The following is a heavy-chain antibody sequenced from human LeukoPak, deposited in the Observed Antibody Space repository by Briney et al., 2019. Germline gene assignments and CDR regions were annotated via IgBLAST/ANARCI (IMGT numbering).Heavy chain of an antibody. CDR2: ISAYNGNT. V-gene: IGHV1-18*04. Sequence: GASVKVSCKASGYTFTGYYMHWVRQAPGQGLEWMGWISAYNGNTNYAQKLQGRVTMTTDTSTSTAYMELRSLRSDDTAVYYCARAESSNLFPTPPYYFDYWGRGTLVTVSS. D-gene: IGHD6-13*01. CDR3: ARAESSNLFPTPPYYFDY. CDR1: GYTFTGYY. J-gene: IGHJ4*02.